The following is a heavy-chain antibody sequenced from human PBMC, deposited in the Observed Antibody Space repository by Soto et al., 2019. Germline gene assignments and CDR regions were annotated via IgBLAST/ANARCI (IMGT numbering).Heavy chain of an antibody. V-gene: IGHV3-53*02. CDR2: IYSGGST. D-gene: IGHD5-12*01. CDR3: ARDQLVATIGERMDV. Sequence: EVQLVETGGGLIQPGGSLRLSCAASGFTVSSNYMSWVRQAPGKGLEWVSVIYSGGSTYYADSVKGRFTISRDNSKNTLYLQMNSLRAEDTAVYYCARDQLVATIGERMDVWGQGTTVTVSS. J-gene: IGHJ6*02. CDR1: GFTVSSNY.